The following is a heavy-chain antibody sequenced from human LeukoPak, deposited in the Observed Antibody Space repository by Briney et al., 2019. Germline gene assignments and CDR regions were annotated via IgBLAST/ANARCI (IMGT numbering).Heavy chain of an antibody. CDR1: GLTFDDYD. J-gene: IGHJ5*02. D-gene: IGHD1-26*01. Sequence: GGTLRLSCAASGLTFDDYDMQWVRQAQQKNMKWVSLISSDGGDTYYADSVKGRFTISRDNSKNSLYLQMSSLRTEDTAFYYCTKGVRPGTYYNCFDPWGQGTLVTVSS. V-gene: IGHV3-43*02. CDR2: ISSDGGDT. CDR3: TKGVRPGTYYNCFDP.